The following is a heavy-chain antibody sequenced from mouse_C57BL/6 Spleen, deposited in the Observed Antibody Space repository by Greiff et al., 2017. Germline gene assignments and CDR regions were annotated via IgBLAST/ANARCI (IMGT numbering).Heavy chain of an antibody. V-gene: IGHV1-19*01. CDR1: GYTFTDYY. Sequence: VHVKQSGPVLVKPGASVKMSCKASGYTFTDYYMNWVKQSHGKSLEWIGVINPYNGGTSYNQKFKGKATLTVDKSSSTAYMELNSLTSEDSAVYYCARFFDYWGQGTTLTVSS. CDR2: INPYNGGT. CDR3: ARFFDY. J-gene: IGHJ2*01.